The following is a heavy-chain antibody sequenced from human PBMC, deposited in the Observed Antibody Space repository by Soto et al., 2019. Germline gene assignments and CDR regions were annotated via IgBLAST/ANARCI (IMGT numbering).Heavy chain of an antibody. Sequence: GESLKISCKGSGYSFTSYWIGWVRQMPGKGLEWMGIIYPGDSDTRYSPSFQGQVTISADKSISTVYLQWSSLKASDTAMYYCAKSYYDFWSGYYFFDYWGQGTLVTVSS. CDR1: GYSFTSYW. D-gene: IGHD3-3*01. CDR3: AKSYYDFWSGYYFFDY. V-gene: IGHV5-51*01. J-gene: IGHJ4*02. CDR2: IYPGDSDT.